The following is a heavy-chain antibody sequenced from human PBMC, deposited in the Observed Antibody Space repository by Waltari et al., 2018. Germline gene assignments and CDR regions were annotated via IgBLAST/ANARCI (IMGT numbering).Heavy chain of an antibody. J-gene: IGHJ4*02. D-gene: IGHD2-8*02. CDR3: ASGRATGGHWTFDY. Sequence: VQLVESGGGLVQPGGSLRLSCAASGFTFSSYWMSWVRQAPGKGLEWVANIKQDGSEKYYVDSVKDRFTISRDNAKNSLYLQMNSLRAEDTAVYYCASGRATGGHWTFDYWGQGTLVTVSS. V-gene: IGHV3-7*01. CDR1: GFTFSSYW. CDR2: IKQDGSEK.